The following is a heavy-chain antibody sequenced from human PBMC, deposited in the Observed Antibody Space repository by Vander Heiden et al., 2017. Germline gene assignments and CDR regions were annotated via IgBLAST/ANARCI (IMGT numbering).Heavy chain of an antibody. D-gene: IGHD2-8*01. CDR1: VFSFSTYG. V-gene: IGHV3-30*18. CDR2: ISYDGNNK. J-gene: IGHJ4*02. CDR3: AKVFNGYVQSSHYFDQ. Sequence: QVQLVESGGGVVQPGRSLRLSCAASVFSFSTYGMHWVRQAPGKGLEWVAVISYDGNNKYYADSVKGRFTISRDNSDSTLYLQMNSLGVEDTAVYYCAKVFNGYVQSSHYFDQWGQGTLVTVSS.